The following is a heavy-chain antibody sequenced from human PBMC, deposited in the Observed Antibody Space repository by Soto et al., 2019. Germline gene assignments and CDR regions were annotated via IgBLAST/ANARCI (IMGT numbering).Heavy chain of an antibody. CDR2: IFPLLAMV. J-gene: IGHJ5*01. CDR1: GGDLSNSG. V-gene: IGHV1-69*04. D-gene: IGHD1-26*01. Sequence: QVNLVQSGTEMKKPGSSVMVSCKVSGGDLSNSGISWVRQAPGQGLEWMGGIFPLLAMVDYSQKFQGRVTISADESTNPPSMDLGSLRSEDTAFYYFATDAGAGFNSWGQGTLVIVSS. CDR3: ATDAGAGFNS.